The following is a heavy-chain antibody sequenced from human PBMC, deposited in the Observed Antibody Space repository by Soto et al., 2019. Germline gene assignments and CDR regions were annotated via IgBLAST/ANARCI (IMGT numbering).Heavy chain of an antibody. V-gene: IGHV3-23*01. CDR1: GFTFSSNA. Sequence: GGSLRLSCAASGFTFSSNAMSWVRQAPGKGLEWVSAILSGGSTYYADSVKGRFTISRDNSKNTLYLQMNSLRAEDTAVYYCTKKRDHFDYWGQGALVTVSS. J-gene: IGHJ4*02. CDR3: TKKRDHFDY. CDR2: ILSGGST.